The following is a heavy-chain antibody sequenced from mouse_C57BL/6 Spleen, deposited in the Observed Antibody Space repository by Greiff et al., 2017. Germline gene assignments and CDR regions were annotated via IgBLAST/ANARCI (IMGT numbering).Heavy chain of an antibody. D-gene: IGHD1-1*01. CDR2: IDPEDGDT. CDR3: TLCVSSPAWFAY. V-gene: IGHV14-1*01. Sequence: VQLQQPGAELVRPGASVKLSCTASGFNIKDYYMHWVKQRPEQGLEWIGRIDPEDGDTEYAPKFQGKATMTADTSSNTAYLQLISLTSQDTAVYYFTLCVSSPAWFAYWGQGTLVTVSA. J-gene: IGHJ3*01. CDR1: GFNIKDYY.